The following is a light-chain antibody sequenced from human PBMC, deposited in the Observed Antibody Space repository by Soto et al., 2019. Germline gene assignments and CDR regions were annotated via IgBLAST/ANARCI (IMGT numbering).Light chain of an antibody. J-gene: IGLJ3*02. CDR2: LEGSGSY. Sequence: QSVLTQSSSASASLGSSVKLTCTLSSGHSNYIIAWHQHQPGKAPRYLMKLEGSGSYNKGSGVPDRFSGSSSGADRYLTISNLQFDDEADYYCETWDSNSWVFGGGTKVTVL. CDR3: ETWDSNSWV. V-gene: IGLV4-60*02. CDR1: SGHSNYI.